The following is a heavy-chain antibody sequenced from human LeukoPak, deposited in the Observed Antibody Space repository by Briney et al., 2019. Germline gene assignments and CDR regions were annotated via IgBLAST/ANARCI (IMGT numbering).Heavy chain of an antibody. CDR2: IYPGDSDT. D-gene: IGHD2-15*01. J-gene: IGHJ4*02. V-gene: IGHV5-51*01. Sequence: GESLKISCKGSGYSFTSYWIGWVRQMPGKGLEWMGIIYPGDSDTRYSPSFQGQVTISADKSINTAYLQWNSLKASDTAMYYCARFVGACSSGSCYSDYWGQGTLVTVSS. CDR3: ARFVGACSSGSCYSDY. CDR1: GYSFTSYW.